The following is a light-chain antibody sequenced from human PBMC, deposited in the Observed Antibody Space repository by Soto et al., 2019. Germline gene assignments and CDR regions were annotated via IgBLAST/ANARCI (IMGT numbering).Light chain of an antibody. CDR2: DAS. CDR3: QQYSSYSRT. CDR1: QSISSW. Sequence: DIQMTQSPSTLSASVGDRVTITCRASQSISSWLAWYQQKPGKAPKVLIYDASSLESGIPARFSSSGSGKEFTLTISSLQPDDFATYYCQQYSSYSRTFGQGTNVEIK. J-gene: IGKJ1*01. V-gene: IGKV1-5*01.